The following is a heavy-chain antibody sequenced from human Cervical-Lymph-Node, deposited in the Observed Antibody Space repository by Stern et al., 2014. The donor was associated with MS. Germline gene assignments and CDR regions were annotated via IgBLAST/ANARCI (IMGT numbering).Heavy chain of an antibody. CDR3: ARDTAIGDLDY. CDR2: IDSSVSGNTI. D-gene: IGHD5-18*01. CDR1: GFISSDFY. V-gene: IGHV3-11*01. Sequence: QVQLVESGGGSVKPGRSLRLSCAASGFISSDFYMNWIRQAPGKGLEWVSRIDSSVSGNTIHYADSVKGRFTISRDNTKNSLYLQMDSLRVEDTAVYYCARDTAIGDLDYWGQGTRVTVSS. J-gene: IGHJ4*02.